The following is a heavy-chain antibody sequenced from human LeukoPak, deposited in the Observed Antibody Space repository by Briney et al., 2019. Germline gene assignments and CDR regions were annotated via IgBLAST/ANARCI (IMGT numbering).Heavy chain of an antibody. D-gene: IGHD3-10*01. CDR3: ARVQVPYHYGSGSYWNYLDY. V-gene: IGHV1-18*01. Sequence: ASVRVSCKASGYTFTSYGISWVRQAPGQGLEWMGWISAYNGNTNYAQKPQGRVTMTTDTSTSTAYMELRSLRSDDTAVYYCARVQVPYHYGSGSYWNYLDYWGQGTLVTVSS. J-gene: IGHJ4*02. CDR2: ISAYNGNT. CDR1: GYTFTSYG.